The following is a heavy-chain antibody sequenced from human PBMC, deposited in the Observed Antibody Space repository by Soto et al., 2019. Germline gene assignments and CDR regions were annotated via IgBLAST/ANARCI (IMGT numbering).Heavy chain of an antibody. CDR2: ISYDGSNK. D-gene: IGHD3-3*01. J-gene: IGHJ6*02. Sequence: QVQLVESGGGVVQPGRSLRLSCAASGFTFSSYGMHWVRQAPGKGLEWVAVISYDGSNKYYADSVKGRFTISRDNSKNTLYLQMNSLRAEDTAVYYCAKAYYDFWSGYRKSYYYYYGMDVWGQGTTVPVSS. CDR1: GFTFSSYG. CDR3: AKAYYDFWSGYRKSYYYYYGMDV. V-gene: IGHV3-30*18.